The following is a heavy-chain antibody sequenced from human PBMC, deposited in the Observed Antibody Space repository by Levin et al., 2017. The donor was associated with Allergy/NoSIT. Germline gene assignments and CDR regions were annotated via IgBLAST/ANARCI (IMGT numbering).Heavy chain of an antibody. Sequence: GGSLRLSCAASGFTFSSYAMSWVRQTPGKGLEWVSAISGSGGSTYYADSVKGRFTISRDNSKNTLYLQMNSLRPDDTAVYYCAKNAYDILTGSRVGFDYWGQGTLVTVSS. J-gene: IGHJ4*02. CDR1: GFTFSSYA. CDR3: AKNAYDILTGSRVGFDY. D-gene: IGHD3-9*01. V-gene: IGHV3-23*01. CDR2: ISGSGGST.